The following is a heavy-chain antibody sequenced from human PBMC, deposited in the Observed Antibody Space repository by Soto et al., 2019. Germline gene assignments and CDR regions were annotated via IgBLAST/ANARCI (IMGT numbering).Heavy chain of an antibody. CDR1: GYTFTSYA. CDR2: INAGNGNT. Sequence: ASVKVSCKASGYTFTSYAMHWVRQAPGQRLEWMGWINAGNGNTKYSQKFQGRVTITRDTSASTAHMELSSLRSEDTAVYYCACAFTGTTASWFDPWGQGTLVTVSS. D-gene: IGHD1-7*01. V-gene: IGHV1-3*01. J-gene: IGHJ5*02. CDR3: ACAFTGTTASWFDP.